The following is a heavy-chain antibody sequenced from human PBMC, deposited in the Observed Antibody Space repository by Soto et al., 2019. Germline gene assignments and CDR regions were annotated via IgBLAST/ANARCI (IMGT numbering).Heavy chain of an antibody. CDR2: IYYSGST. J-gene: IGHJ4*02. V-gene: IGHV4-30-4*01. Sequence: SETLSLTCTVSGGSISSGDYYWSWIRQPPGKGLEWIGYIYYSGSTYYNPSLKSRVTISVDTSKNQFSLKLSSVTAADTAVYYCARGTYDSSGPYYFDYWGQGTLVTVSS. D-gene: IGHD3-22*01. CDR3: ARGTYDSSGPYYFDY. CDR1: GGSISSGDYY.